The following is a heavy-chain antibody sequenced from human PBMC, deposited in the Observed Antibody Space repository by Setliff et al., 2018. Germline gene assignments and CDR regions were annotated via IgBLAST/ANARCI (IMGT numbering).Heavy chain of an antibody. J-gene: IGHJ6*03. CDR3: ARGDFYYYFYMDV. CDR1: GYPFTSNS. V-gene: IGHV1-3*01. Sequence: ASVKVSCKASGYPFTSNSMHWVRQAPGQRLEWMGWINAGNGYTKYSQKFQGRVTITRDTSATTACMELSSLRSEDTAIYYCARGDFYYYFYMDVWGKGTTVTVSS. CDR2: INAGNGYT.